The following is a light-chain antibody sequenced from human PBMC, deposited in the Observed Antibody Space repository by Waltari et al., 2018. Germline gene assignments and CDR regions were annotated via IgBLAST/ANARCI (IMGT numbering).Light chain of an antibody. CDR1: SSDVGGFKY. Sequence: QSALNQPRSVSGSPGQSVTISCTGSSSDVGGFKYVSWYQQHSGKAPKLMICDVSKRPSGVPDRFSGSKSGNTASLTISGLQAEDEADYYCCSYTSSYVVFGGGTKLTVL. CDR2: DVS. V-gene: IGLV2-11*01. J-gene: IGLJ2*01. CDR3: CSYTSSYVV.